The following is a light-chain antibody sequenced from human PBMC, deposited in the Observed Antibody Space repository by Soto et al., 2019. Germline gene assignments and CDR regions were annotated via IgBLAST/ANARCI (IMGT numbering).Light chain of an antibody. Sequence: QSALTQPASVSGSPGQSITISCTGTSSDVGGYNYVSWYQQPPGKAPKLMIYDVSNRPSGVSNRFSGSKSGNTASLTISGLQAEDEADYYCSSYTSSSTPVFGGGTQLTVL. CDR2: DVS. CDR1: SSDVGGYNY. CDR3: SSYTSSSTPV. J-gene: IGLJ3*02. V-gene: IGLV2-14*01.